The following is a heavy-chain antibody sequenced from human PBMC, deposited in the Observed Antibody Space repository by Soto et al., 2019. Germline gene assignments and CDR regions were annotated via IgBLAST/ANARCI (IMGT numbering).Heavy chain of an antibody. V-gene: IGHV3-21*01. CDR1: GFTFSNFG. CDR2: ISSSDKYI. Sequence: GGSLRPSCVASGFTFSNFGLNWVRQAPGKGLEWVSSISSSDKYIYYADSVKGRFTISRDNAKNSLSLQMNSLRADDTAVYYCARVFCRGDCYSPLDYWGQGTLVTVS. CDR3: ARVFCRGDCYSPLDY. J-gene: IGHJ4*02. D-gene: IGHD2-21*02.